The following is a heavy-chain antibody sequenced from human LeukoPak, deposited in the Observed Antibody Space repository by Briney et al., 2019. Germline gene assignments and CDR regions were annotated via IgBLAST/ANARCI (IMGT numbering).Heavy chain of an antibody. V-gene: IGHV3-21*01. CDR1: GFIFSDYT. Sequence: GGSLRLSCAASGFIFSDYTMNWVRQTPGLAPEWVSSIHTSSDYVYYSDSVKGRFISSRDNAKNSLYLQMNSLRVEDTGVYYCARVGPWVNPDYYYYYMDVWGQGIQVTVSS. CDR3: ARVGPWVNPDYYYYYMDV. CDR2: IHTSSDYV. D-gene: IGHD1-14*01. J-gene: IGHJ6*03.